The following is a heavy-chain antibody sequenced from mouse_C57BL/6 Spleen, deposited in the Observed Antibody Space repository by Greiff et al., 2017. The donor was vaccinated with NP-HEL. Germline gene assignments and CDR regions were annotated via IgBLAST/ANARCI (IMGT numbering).Heavy chain of an antibody. V-gene: IGHV1-80*01. CDR2: IYPGDGDT. D-gene: IGHD4-1*01. CDR3: ARGVTGTPFDY. CDR1: GYAFSSYW. J-gene: IGHJ2*01. Sequence: QVQLQQSGAELVKPGASVKISCKASGYAFSSYWMNWVKQRPGKGLEWIGQIYPGDGDTNYNGKFKGKATLTADKSSSTAYMQLSSLTSEDSAVYFCARGVTGTPFDYWGQGTTLTVSS.